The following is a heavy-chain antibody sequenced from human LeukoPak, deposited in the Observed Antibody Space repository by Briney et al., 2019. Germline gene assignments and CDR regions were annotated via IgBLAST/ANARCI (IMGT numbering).Heavy chain of an antibody. CDR1: GFTFTSYS. CDR3: ARDLRRYFDY. V-gene: IGHV3-21*01. Sequence: GGSLRLSCAASGFTFTSYSMNWVRQAPGKGLEWVSSISSSSSYIYYADSVQGRFTISRDNAKNSLYLQMNSLRAEDTAVYYCARDLRRYFDYWGQGTLVTVSS. CDR2: ISSSSSYI. J-gene: IGHJ4*02.